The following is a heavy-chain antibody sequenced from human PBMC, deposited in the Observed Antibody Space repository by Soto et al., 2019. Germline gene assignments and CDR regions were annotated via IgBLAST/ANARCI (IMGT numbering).Heavy chain of an antibody. CDR3: AMVDNYVTPTPQDV. Sequence: QVQLVQSGDEVRKPGSSVKVSCKASGYIFVNYGIAWVRQAPGQGLEWLGWISPYSGNTHYASKGQVRLPMTTDTCTSTAYMGLVSLSSADTAVYYCAMVDNYVTPTPQDVWGQGTTVTVSS. J-gene: IGHJ6*02. V-gene: IGHV1-18*01. CDR1: GYIFVNYG. D-gene: IGHD3-16*01. CDR2: ISPYSGNT.